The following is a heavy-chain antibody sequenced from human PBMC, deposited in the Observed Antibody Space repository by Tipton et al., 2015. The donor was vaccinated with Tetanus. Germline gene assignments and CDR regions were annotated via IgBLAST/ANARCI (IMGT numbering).Heavy chain of an antibody. V-gene: IGHV4-39*07. J-gene: IGHJ4*02. D-gene: IGHD6-19*01. CDR3: ARNTVAGTVTFDY. Sequence: GLVKPSETLSLTCTVSGGSISSTNYYWSWIRQPPGKGLEWIGEINHSGSTNYNPSLKSRVTISVDTSKNQFSLKLSSVTAADTAVYYCARNTVAGTVTFDYWGQGTLVTVSS. CDR1: GGSISSTNYY. CDR2: INHSGST.